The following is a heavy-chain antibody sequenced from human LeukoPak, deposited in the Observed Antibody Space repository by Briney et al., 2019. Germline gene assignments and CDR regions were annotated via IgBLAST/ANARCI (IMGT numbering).Heavy chain of an antibody. Sequence: GGSLRLSCAASGFTFDDYGMSWVRQAPGKGLVWVSRINSDGRSTTYADSVRGRFTVSRDNAKNTLYLQMNSLKVEDTAMYYCTRVFVGDEYSSSGYWGQGTLVTVSS. CDR2: INSDGRST. V-gene: IGHV3-74*01. J-gene: IGHJ4*02. D-gene: IGHD6-13*01. CDR1: GFTFDDYG. CDR3: TRVFVGDEYSSSGY.